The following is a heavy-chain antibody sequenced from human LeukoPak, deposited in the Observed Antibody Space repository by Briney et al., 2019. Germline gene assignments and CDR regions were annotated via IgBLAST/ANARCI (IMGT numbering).Heavy chain of an antibody. Sequence: ASVKVSCKASGGTFSSYGISWVRQAPGQGLEWMGWISAYNGNTNYAQKLQGRVTMTTDTSTSTAYMELRSLRSDDTAVYYCARGPPRYYYDSSGTDYWGQGTLVTVSS. V-gene: IGHV1-18*01. CDR1: GGTFSSYG. CDR2: ISAYNGNT. D-gene: IGHD3-22*01. CDR3: ARGPPRYYYDSSGTDY. J-gene: IGHJ4*02.